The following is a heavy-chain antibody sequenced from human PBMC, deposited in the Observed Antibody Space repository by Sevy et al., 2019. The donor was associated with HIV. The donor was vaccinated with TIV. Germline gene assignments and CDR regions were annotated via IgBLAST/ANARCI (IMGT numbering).Heavy chain of an antibody. CDR1: GYSITSGYY. D-gene: IGHD6-6*01. CDR2: IYHSGKA. Sequence: QLPVTLSLTCAVSGYSITSGYYWGWIRQPPGKGLEWLGSIYHSGKAYYNPSLKSRVSISVDTSKNLFSLNLSSVTAADTAVYYCARSSRSSSHWGQGTLVTVSS. J-gene: IGHJ4*02. V-gene: IGHV4-38-2*01. CDR3: ARSSRSSSH.